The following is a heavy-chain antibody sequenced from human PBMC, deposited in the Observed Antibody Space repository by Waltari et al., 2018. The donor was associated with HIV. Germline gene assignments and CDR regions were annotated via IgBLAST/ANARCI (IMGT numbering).Heavy chain of an antibody. CDR3: AVQDGFFDF. CDR1: GFTLNNYA. J-gene: IGHJ4*01. CDR2: ISGSGDRT. V-gene: IGHV3-23*01. Sequence: EVQLLESGGTLVRPGGSLRLSCTVYGFTLNNYALNWVRQAPGKGLEWVGGISGSGDRTDYAASAKGRFTISRDNSKKTLYLQMRGLRVDDTASYYCAVQDGFFDFWG. D-gene: IGHD3-3*01.